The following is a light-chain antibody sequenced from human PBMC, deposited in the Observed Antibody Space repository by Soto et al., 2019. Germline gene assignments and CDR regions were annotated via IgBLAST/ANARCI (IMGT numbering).Light chain of an antibody. Sequence: QSALTQPPSASGSPGQSITISCTGSSSDVGGYNYVSWFQQHPGKAPKLLIYDVSNRPSGVSNRFSGSKSGNTASLTISGLQAEDEADYYCQSYDSSLSGYVFGTGTKVTVL. CDR1: SSDVGGYNY. CDR3: QSYDSSLSGYV. V-gene: IGLV2-14*03. CDR2: DVS. J-gene: IGLJ1*01.